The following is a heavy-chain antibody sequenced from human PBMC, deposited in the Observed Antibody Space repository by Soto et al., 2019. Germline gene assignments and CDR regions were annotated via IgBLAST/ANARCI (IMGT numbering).Heavy chain of an antibody. Sequence: GGSLRLSCEVSGFSVAANYMNWVRQAPGKGLEWVSYISSSSSTIYYADSVKGRFTISRDNAKNSLYLQMNSLRAEGTAVYYCARVVENYYGSGSYCDYWGQGTLVTVSS. D-gene: IGHD3-10*01. CDR2: ISSSSSTI. J-gene: IGHJ4*02. CDR1: GFSVAANY. V-gene: IGHV3-48*01. CDR3: ARVVENYYGSGSYCDY.